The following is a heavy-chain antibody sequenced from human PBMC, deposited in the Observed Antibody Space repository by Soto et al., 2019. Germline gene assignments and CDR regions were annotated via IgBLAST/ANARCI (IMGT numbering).Heavy chain of an antibody. CDR1: GYTFTSYD. CDR3: ARGRSVTTVFYYYYYGMDV. V-gene: IGHV1-8*01. Sequence: ASVKVSCKASGYTFTSYDINWVRQATGQGLEWMGWMNPNSGNTGYAQKFQGRVTMTRNTSISTAYMELSSLRSEDTAVYYCARGRSVTTVFYYYYYGMDVWGQGTTVTVSS. J-gene: IGHJ6*02. D-gene: IGHD4-17*01. CDR2: MNPNSGNT.